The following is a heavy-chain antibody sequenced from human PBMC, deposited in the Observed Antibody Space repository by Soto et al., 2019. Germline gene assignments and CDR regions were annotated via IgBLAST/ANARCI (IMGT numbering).Heavy chain of an antibody. CDR2: IYPGDSGT. J-gene: IGHJ5*02. CDR3: ARFSPDSSAWGWFDP. CDR1: GYSFTSYW. D-gene: IGHD3-22*01. Sequence: PGESLKISCKGSGYSFTSYWIGWVRQMPGKGLEWMGIIYPGDSGTRYSPSFQGQVTISADKSISTAYLQWSSLKASDTAMYYCARFSPDSSAWGWFDPWGQGTLVTVSS. V-gene: IGHV5-51*01.